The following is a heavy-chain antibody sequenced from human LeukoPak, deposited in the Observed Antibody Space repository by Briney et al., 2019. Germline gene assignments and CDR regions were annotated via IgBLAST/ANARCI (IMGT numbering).Heavy chain of an antibody. D-gene: IGHD3-10*01. V-gene: IGHV4-30-4*01. CDR3: ARAGYAFDI. CDR2: IYYSGST. CDR1: GGSISSGDYC. Sequence: SECLSLTCTVSGGSISSGDYCWSWIRQPPGKGLEWLGYIYYSGSTYYNPSLKSRVTISVDTSKNQFCLKLSSVPAAETAVYYCARAGYAFDIWGQGTMVTVSS. J-gene: IGHJ3*02.